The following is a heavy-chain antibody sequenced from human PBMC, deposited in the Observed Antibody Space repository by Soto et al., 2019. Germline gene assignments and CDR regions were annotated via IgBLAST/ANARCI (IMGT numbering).Heavy chain of an antibody. V-gene: IGHV3-11*06. CDR1: GFTFSDYY. J-gene: IGHJ4*02. CDR3: ARGGSDYDFWSGYGANDY. Sequence: QVQLVESGGGLVKPGGSLRLSCAASGFTFSDYYMSWIRQAPGKGLEWVSYISSSSSYTNYADSVKGRFTISRDNAKNSLYLQMNSLRAEDTAVYYCARGGSDYDFWSGYGANDYWGQGTLVTVSS. CDR2: ISSSSSYT. D-gene: IGHD3-3*01.